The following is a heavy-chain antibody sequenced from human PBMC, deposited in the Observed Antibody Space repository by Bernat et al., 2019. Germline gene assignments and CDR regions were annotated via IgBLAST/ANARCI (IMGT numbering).Heavy chain of an antibody. CDR2: IWYDGSNK. CDR3: ARDKRDTAMVRRWFDP. D-gene: IGHD5-18*01. V-gene: IGHV3-33*01. J-gene: IGHJ5*02. CDR1: GFTFSSYG. Sequence: QVQLVESGGGVVQPGRSLRLSCAASGFTFSSYGMHWVRQAPGKGLEWVAVIWYDGSNKYYADSVKGRFTISRDNSKNTLYLQMNSLRAEDTAVYYGARDKRDTAMVRRWFDPWGQGTLVTVSS.